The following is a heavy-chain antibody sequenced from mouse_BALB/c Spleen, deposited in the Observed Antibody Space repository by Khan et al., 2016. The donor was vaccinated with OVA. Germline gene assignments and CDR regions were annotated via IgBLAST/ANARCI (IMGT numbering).Heavy chain of an antibody. Sequence: EVELVESGGGFMQPGGSLTLSCATSGFTFTDYYMYWVRQTPEKRLEWVAYISNRGTTPYYSDTVRGRFTISRDNAKNTLYLQMSRLKSEDTAIYYCAREASSWDFSFPYWGQGTLVTVST. CDR1: GFTFTDYY. D-gene: IGHD4-1*01. CDR3: AREASSWDFSFPY. J-gene: IGHJ3*01. V-gene: IGHV5-12*02. CDR2: ISNRGTTP.